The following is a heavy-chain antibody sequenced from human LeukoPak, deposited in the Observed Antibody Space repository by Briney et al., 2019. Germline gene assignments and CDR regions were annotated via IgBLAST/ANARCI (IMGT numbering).Heavy chain of an antibody. CDR1: GFTFSSYA. J-gene: IGHJ4*02. V-gene: IGHV3-64D*09. D-gene: IGHD3-22*01. CDR2: TSSNGGST. CDR3: VKGGKGISDSSGYYLFDY. Sequence: PGGSLRLSCSASGFTFSSYAMHWVRQAPGKGLEYVSATSSNGGSTYYADSVEGRFTISRDNSKNTLYLQMSSLRAEDTAVYYCVKGGKGISDSSGYYLFDYWGQGTLVTVSS.